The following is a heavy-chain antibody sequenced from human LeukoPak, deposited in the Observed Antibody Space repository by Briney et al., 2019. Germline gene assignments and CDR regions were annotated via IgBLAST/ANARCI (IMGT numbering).Heavy chain of an antibody. CDR1: GGSISSYY. J-gene: IGHJ3*02. CDR3: ATLVGATSSDAFDI. D-gene: IGHD1-26*01. V-gene: IGHV4-59*08. Sequence: PSETLSLTCTVSGGSISSYYWSWIRQPPGKGLEWIGYIYYSGSTNYNPSLKSRVTISVDTSKNQFSLKLSSVTAADTAVYYCATLVGATSSDAFDIWGQGTMVTVSS. CDR2: IYYSGST.